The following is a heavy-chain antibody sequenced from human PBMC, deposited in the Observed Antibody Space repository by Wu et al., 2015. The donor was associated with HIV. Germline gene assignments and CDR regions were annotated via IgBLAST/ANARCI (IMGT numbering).Heavy chain of an antibody. Sequence: QVQLVQSGAEVKKPGASVKVTCKASGNTFTSSVITWVRQAPGQGLEWMGWISAYNGNTNYAQNFQGRVTMTTDTSTSTAYMELRSLRPGDTAVYYCARRGSFLNYYLDYWGQGTLVTVSS. CDR1: GNTFTSSV. J-gene: IGHJ4*02. V-gene: IGHV1-18*01. CDR3: ARRGSFLNYYLDY. CDR2: ISAYNGNT. D-gene: IGHD1-26*01.